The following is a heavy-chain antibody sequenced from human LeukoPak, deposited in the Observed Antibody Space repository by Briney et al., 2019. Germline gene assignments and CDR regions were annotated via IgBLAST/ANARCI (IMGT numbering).Heavy chain of an antibody. Sequence: PGGSLRLSCAASGFTFSNYAMHWVRQAPGKGLEYVSAISSNGGTTYYANSVRDRLIISRDNSKNTLYLQMGSLRAEDMAVYYCARRHDYGDFWGQGTLVTVSS. CDR1: GFTFSNYA. V-gene: IGHV3-64*01. J-gene: IGHJ4*02. CDR2: ISSNGGTT. CDR3: ARRHDYGDF.